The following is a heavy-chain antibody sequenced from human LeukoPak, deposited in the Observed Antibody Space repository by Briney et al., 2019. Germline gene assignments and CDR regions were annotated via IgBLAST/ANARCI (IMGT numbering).Heavy chain of an antibody. CDR1: GYTFTSYG. Sequence: GASVKVSCKASGYTFTSYGISWVRQAPGQGLEWMGWISAYNGNTNYAQKPQGRVTMTTDTSTSTAYMELRSLRSDDTAVYYCARGEEPLLWFGELSLPFAFDIWGQGTMVTVSS. J-gene: IGHJ3*02. D-gene: IGHD3-10*01. V-gene: IGHV1-18*01. CDR2: ISAYNGNT. CDR3: ARGEEPLLWFGELSLPFAFDI.